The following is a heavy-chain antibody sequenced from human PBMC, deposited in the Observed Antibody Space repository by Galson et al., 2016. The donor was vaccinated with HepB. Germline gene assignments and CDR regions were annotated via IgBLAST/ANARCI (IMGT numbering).Heavy chain of an antibody. CDR1: GFTFSSYG. V-gene: IGHV3-30*18. CDR2: ISYDGSEK. CDR3: AKDRRYYDSSGYFWEGYYYDGMDV. D-gene: IGHD3-22*01. Sequence: SLRLSCAASGFTFSSYGMHWVRQAPGKGLEWVAVISYDGSEKYYADSVKGRFTISRDNSKNTLNLQMSSLRAEDTAVYYCAKDRRYYDSSGYFWEGYYYDGMDVWGQGTTVTASS. J-gene: IGHJ6*02.